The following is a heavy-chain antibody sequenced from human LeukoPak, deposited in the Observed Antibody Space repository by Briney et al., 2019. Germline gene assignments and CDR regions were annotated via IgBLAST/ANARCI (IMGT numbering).Heavy chain of an antibody. CDR3: ARQRYGGNSES. CDR2: IDYSGTT. Sequence: SETLSLTCTVSGGSISSSSYYWGWIRQPPGKGLEWIGSIDYSGTTYYNPSLKSRVPISVDTSKTQFSLKLSSVTAADTAVYYCARQRYGGNSESWGQGTLVTVSS. D-gene: IGHD4-23*01. V-gene: IGHV4-39*01. CDR1: GGSISSSSYY. J-gene: IGHJ5*02.